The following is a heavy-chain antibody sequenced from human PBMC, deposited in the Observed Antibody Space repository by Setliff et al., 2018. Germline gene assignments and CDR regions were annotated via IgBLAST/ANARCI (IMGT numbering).Heavy chain of an antibody. J-gene: IGHJ6*03. Sequence: PGGSLRLSCAASGFTLNNYAMSWVRQAPGKGLEWVSIISASGGTTYYADSVKGRFTISRDNAKNTVYLRMNSLRVEDTAVYYCARDTQGDGNYLMDVWGKGTTVTVSS. V-gene: IGHV3-23*01. D-gene: IGHD1-1*01. CDR1: GFTLNNYA. CDR3: ARDTQGDGNYLMDV. CDR2: ISASGGTT.